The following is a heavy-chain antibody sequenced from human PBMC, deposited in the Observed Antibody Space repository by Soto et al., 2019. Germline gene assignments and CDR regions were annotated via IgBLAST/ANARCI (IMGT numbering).Heavy chain of an antibody. CDR3: ARLGYFDWLLPNDYYYYYMDV. V-gene: IGHV1-8*01. CDR1: GYTFTSYD. Sequence: GASVKVSCKASGYTFTSYDINWVRQATGQGLEWMGWMNPNSGNTGYAQKFQGRVTMTRNTSISTAYMELSSLRSEDTAVYYCARLGYFDWLLPNDYYYYYMDVWGKGTTVTVSS. CDR2: MNPNSGNT. J-gene: IGHJ6*03. D-gene: IGHD3-9*01.